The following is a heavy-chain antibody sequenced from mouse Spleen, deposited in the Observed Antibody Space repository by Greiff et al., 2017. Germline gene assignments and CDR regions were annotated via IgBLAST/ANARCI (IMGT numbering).Heavy chain of an antibody. Sequence: EVQVVESGGDLVKPGGSLKLSCAASGITFSSYAMSWVRQTPEKRLEWVATISSGGSYTYYPDSVKGRFTISRDNAKNTLYLQMSSLRSEDTAMYYCARGAMDYWGQGTSVTVSS. V-gene: IGHV5-9-3*01. CDR3: ARGAMDY. CDR2: ISSGGSYT. J-gene: IGHJ4*01. CDR1: GITFSSYA.